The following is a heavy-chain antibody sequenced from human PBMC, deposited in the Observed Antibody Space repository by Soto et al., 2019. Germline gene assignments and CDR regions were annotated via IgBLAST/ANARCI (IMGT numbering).Heavy chain of an antibody. CDR1: GFTFSSYA. CDR3: AREGRYYDILTGYYYGMDV. D-gene: IGHD3-9*01. J-gene: IGHJ6*02. Sequence: GGSLRLSCAASGFTFSSYAMHWVRQAPGKGLEWVAVISYDGSNKYYADSVKGRFTISRDNSKNTLYLQMNSLRAEDTAVYYLAREGRYYDILTGYYYGMDVWGQGTTVTVSS. CDR2: ISYDGSNK. V-gene: IGHV3-30-3*01.